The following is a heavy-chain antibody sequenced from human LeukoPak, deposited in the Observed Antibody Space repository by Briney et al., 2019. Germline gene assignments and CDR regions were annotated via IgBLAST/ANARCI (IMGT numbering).Heavy chain of an antibody. Sequence: GGSLRLSCAASGFTFSSYAMSWVRQAPGKGLEWVSAISGSGGSTYYADSVKGRFTISRDNSKNTLYLQMNSLRAEDTAVYYCAKALTYYDILTGHYDYWGQGTLVTVSS. CDR3: AKALTYYDILTGHYDY. CDR1: GFTFSSYA. V-gene: IGHV3-23*01. D-gene: IGHD3-9*01. CDR2: ISGSGGST. J-gene: IGHJ4*02.